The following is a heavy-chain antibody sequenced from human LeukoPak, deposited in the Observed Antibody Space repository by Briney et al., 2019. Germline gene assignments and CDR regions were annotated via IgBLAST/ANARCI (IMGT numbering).Heavy chain of an antibody. Sequence: PGGSLRLSCAASGFTFSSYSMNWVRQAPGKGLERVSSISYNSVHIYYADSVKGRFAISRDNAKKSLYLQMNSLRAEDTAVYYCARGTNVVPAAAINDYWGQGTLVTVSS. D-gene: IGHD2-2*01. CDR3: ARGTNVVPAAAINDY. CDR1: GFTFSSYS. V-gene: IGHV3-21*01. J-gene: IGHJ4*02. CDR2: ISYNSVHI.